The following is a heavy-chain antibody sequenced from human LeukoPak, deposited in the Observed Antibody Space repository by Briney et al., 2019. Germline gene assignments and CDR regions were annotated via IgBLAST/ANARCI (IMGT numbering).Heavy chain of an antibody. V-gene: IGHV3-30*02. Sequence: PGGSLRLSCAASGFTFSSHVMHWVRQAPGKGLEWVAFIRYDGSNEYYAESVKGRFTISRDNSMNTLYLQMNSLRPEDTAVYYCAKPGVAHSQGRYCGLDVWGQGTTVTVSS. J-gene: IGHJ6*02. CDR2: IRYDGSNE. CDR1: GFTFSSHV. CDR3: AKPGVAHSQGRYCGLDV. D-gene: IGHD2-15*01.